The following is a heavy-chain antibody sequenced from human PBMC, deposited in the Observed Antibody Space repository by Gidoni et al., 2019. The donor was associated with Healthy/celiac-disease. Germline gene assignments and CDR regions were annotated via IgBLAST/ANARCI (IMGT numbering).Heavy chain of an antibody. Sequence: QVQLQESGPGLVKPSQTLSLTCTFSGGSISSGGYYWSWIRQHPGKGLEWIGYIYYSGSTYYNPSLKSRVTISVDTSKNQFSLKLSSVTAADTAVYYCARGPYGSGNWYFDLWGRGTLVTVSS. CDR2: IYYSGST. V-gene: IGHV4-31*03. D-gene: IGHD3-10*01. CDR3: ARGPYGSGNWYFDL. J-gene: IGHJ2*01. CDR1: GGSISSGGYY.